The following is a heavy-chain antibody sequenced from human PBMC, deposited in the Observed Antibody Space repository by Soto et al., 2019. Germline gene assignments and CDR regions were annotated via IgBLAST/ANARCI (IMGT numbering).Heavy chain of an antibody. CDR3: ASKFGVDYYYYYMDV. CDR1: SGSIRSSNW. D-gene: IGHD3-3*01. Sequence: QVQLQESGPGLVKPSGTLSLTCAVSSGSIRSSNWWSWVRQPPGKGLEWIGEIYHSGSTNYNPSLKSRVTLSVDKSKNQWSLKLSSVTAADTAVYYCASKFGVDYYYYYMDVWGKGTTVTASS. V-gene: IGHV4-4*02. CDR2: IYHSGST. J-gene: IGHJ6*03.